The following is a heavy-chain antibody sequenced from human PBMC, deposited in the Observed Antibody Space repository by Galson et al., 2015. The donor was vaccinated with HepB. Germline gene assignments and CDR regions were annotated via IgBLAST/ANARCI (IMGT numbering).Heavy chain of an antibody. J-gene: IGHJ5*01. CDR1: GYTFTGFY. D-gene: IGHD1-14*01. CDR3: ARVVSSWYNFDS. V-gene: IGHV1-2*04. Sequence: SVKVSCKASGYTFTGFYMHWVRQAPGQGLEWMGWINPTSGGTNYAQKFQGLVTMTRDTSISTAYMELSRLKSDDTAVYYCARVVSSWYNFDSWGQGTLVTVSS. CDR2: INPTSGGT.